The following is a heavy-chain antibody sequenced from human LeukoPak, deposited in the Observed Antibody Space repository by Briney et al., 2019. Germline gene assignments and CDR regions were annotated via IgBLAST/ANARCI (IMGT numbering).Heavy chain of an antibody. CDR2: IYYSGST. V-gene: IGHV4-34*01. CDR1: GGSFSGYY. Sequence: PSETLSLTCAVYGGSFSGYYWSWIRQPPGKGLEWIGSIYYSGSTYYNPSLKSRVTISVDTSKNQFSLKLSSVTAADTAVYYCARGDWLAAAGNWFDPWGQGTLVTVSS. J-gene: IGHJ5*02. CDR3: ARGDWLAAAGNWFDP. D-gene: IGHD6-13*01.